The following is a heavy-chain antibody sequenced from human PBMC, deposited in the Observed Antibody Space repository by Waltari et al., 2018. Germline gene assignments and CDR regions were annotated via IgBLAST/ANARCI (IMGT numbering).Heavy chain of an antibody. CDR3: ARDMAGGGGTSGWIDF. Sequence: EMRLVESGGAVTQPGRSLRLSCVASGFRFDDYAMHWVRQVPGEVLEWVSLISLNSGSIFYSDSLKSRVAISRDNSRNSLHLHINNLRSEDTALYFCARDMAGGGGTSGWIDFWGQGTLVTVSS. CDR2: ISLNSGSI. D-gene: IGHD3-16*01. V-gene: IGHV3-43D*03. CDR1: GFRFDDYA. J-gene: IGHJ4*02.